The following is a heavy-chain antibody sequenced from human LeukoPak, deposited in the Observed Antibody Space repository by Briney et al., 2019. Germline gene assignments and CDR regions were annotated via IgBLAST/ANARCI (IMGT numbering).Heavy chain of an antibody. V-gene: IGHV3-48*03. CDR1: GFTFSSYE. Sequence: RGSLRLSCAASGFTFSSYEMNWVRQAPGKGPEWVSYISSSGSTMYYADSVKGRFTISRDNAENSLYLQMNNLRVEDTAVYYCARDTARMIDAFDMWGQGTMVTASS. J-gene: IGHJ3*02. D-gene: IGHD3-16*01. CDR3: ARDTARMIDAFDM. CDR2: ISSSGSTM.